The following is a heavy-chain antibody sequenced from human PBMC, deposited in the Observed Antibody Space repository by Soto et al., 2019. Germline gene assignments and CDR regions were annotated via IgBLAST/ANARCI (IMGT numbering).Heavy chain of an antibody. D-gene: IGHD2-15*01. Sequence: QVQLVESGGGVAQPGRSLRLSCAASGFTFSSYGMHWVRQAPGKGLEWVAVISYDGSNKYYADSVKGRFTISRDNSKNTLYLQMNSLRAEDTAVYYCAKDRNIVVVVAPLDYWGQGTLVTVSS. CDR3: AKDRNIVVVVAPLDY. V-gene: IGHV3-30*18. CDR2: ISYDGSNK. J-gene: IGHJ4*02. CDR1: GFTFSSYG.